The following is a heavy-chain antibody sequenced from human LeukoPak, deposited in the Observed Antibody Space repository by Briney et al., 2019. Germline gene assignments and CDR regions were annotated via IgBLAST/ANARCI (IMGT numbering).Heavy chain of an antibody. D-gene: IGHD3-10*01. J-gene: IGHJ6*02. CDR1: GYTFTSYG. CDR3: ARGYGSGSYYLVYYYGMDV. CDR2: FSAYNGNT. V-gene: IGHV1-18*01. Sequence: GASVKVSCKASGYTFTSYGISWVRQAPGQGLEWMGWFSAYNGNTNYAQKLQGRVTMTTDTSTSTAYMELRSLRSDDTAVYYCARGYGSGSYYLVYYYGMDVWGQGTTVTVSS.